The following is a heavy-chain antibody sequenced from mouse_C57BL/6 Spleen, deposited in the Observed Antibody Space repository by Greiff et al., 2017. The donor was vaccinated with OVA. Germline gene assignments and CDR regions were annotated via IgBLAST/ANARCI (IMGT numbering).Heavy chain of an antibody. CDR1: GYAFSSSW. D-gene: IGHD1-1*01. Sequence: QVQLQQSGPELVKPGASVKISCKASGYAFSSSWMNWVKQRPGKGLEWIGRIYPGDGDTNYNGKFKGKATLTADKSSSTAYMQLSSLTSEDSAVYFCARLYYGSSYWYFDVWGTGTTVTVSS. CDR2: IYPGDGDT. CDR3: ARLYYGSSYWYFDV. V-gene: IGHV1-82*01. J-gene: IGHJ1*03.